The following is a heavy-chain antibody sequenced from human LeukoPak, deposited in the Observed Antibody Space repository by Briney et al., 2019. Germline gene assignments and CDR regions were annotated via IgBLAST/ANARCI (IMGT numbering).Heavy chain of an antibody. CDR2: IKEDGNEK. Sequence: GGSLRLSCEVSGFTFSSHSMNWVRQAPGKGLEWVANIKEDGNEKHYVDSVKGRFTISRDNAKNTLYLQMNSLKVEDTAVYYCASGFGTDSWGQGTLVTVSS. V-gene: IGHV3-7*03. J-gene: IGHJ4*02. CDR1: GFTFSSHS. CDR3: ASGFGTDS. D-gene: IGHD3-10*01.